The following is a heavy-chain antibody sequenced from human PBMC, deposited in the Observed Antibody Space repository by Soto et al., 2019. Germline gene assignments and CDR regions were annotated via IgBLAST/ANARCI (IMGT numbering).Heavy chain of an antibody. CDR2: IYHSGTA. D-gene: IGHD4-17*01. Sequence: SETQSLPSPVSGYSIASAYHCGWFWQPPGKGLEWIGNIYHSGTAYYNPSLESRVSISVDTSNNQFPLKLNSVTAADTAVYYCARAFHGDYAAYYYGMDVWGQGTTVTESS. CDR1: GYSIASAYH. J-gene: IGHJ6*02. CDR3: ARAFHGDYAAYYYGMDV. V-gene: IGHV4-38-2*01.